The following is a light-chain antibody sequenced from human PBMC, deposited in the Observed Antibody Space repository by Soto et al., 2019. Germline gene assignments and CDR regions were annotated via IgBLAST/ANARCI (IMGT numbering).Light chain of an antibody. J-gene: IGLJ2*01. V-gene: IGLV2-14*03. Sequence: QSALTQPASVSGSPGQSITISCTGTSSDVGGYNYVSWYQHHPGKAPKLMIYDVSNRPSGVSNRFSGSKSGKTASLTISGLQAEDEADYYCSSYTSSSTPHVVFGGGTKLTVL. CDR2: DVS. CDR1: SSDVGGYNY. CDR3: SSYTSSSTPHVV.